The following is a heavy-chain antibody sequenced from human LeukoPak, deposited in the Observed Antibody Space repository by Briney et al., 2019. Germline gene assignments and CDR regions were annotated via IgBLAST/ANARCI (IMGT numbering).Heavy chain of an antibody. Sequence: SETLSLTCVVYGGSFIAYYWSWIRQPPGKGLEWVAEINHSGSTNYSPSLKSRVTISVDTSKNQFSLKLSSVTAADTAVYYCARHGYGDDVGNWFDPWGQGTPVSVSS. CDR1: GGSFIAYY. V-gene: IGHV4-34*01. D-gene: IGHD2-2*03. CDR3: ARHGYGDDVGNWFDP. J-gene: IGHJ5*02. CDR2: INHSGST.